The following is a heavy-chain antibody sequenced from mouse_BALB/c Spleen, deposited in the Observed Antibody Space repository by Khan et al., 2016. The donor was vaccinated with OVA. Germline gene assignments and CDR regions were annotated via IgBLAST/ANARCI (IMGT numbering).Heavy chain of an antibody. J-gene: IGHJ1*01. CDR3: ARISSYWYSDV. CDR1: GYTFTNYG. D-gene: IGHD6-2*01. CDR2: INTYTGEP. Sequence: VQLRESGPELKKPGETVKISCKASGYTFTNYGMNWVKQAPGKGLKWMGWINTYTGEPTYADDFKGRFVFSLETSASTAYLQISNLKNEDMTTDFCARISSYWYSDVWGAGTRSPSPQ. V-gene: IGHV9-1*02.